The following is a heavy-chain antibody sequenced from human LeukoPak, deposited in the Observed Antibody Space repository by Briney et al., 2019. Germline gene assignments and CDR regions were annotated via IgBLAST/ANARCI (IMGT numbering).Heavy chain of an antibody. Sequence: ASVKVSCKASGYTFTGYYMHWVRQAPGQGLEWMGRLNPNSGGTNYAQKFQGRVTMTRDTSISTAYMELSRLRSDDTAVYYCARDGGYYDSSGYYFDYWGQGTLVTVSS. J-gene: IGHJ4*02. D-gene: IGHD3-22*01. CDR1: GYTFTGYY. CDR3: ARDGGYYDSSGYYFDY. V-gene: IGHV1-2*06. CDR2: LNPNSGGT.